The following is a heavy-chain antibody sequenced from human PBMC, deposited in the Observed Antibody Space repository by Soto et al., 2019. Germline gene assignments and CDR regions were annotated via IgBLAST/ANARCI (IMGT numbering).Heavy chain of an antibody. J-gene: IGHJ6*02. Sequence: PGESLKISCKGSGYSFTSYWIGWVRQMPGKGLEWMGIIYPGDSDTRYSPSLQGQVTISADKSISTAYLQWSSLKASDTAMYYCARSGCSSTSCFGYYYGMDVWGQGTTVTVSS. CDR1: GYSFTSYW. V-gene: IGHV5-51*01. D-gene: IGHD2-2*01. CDR2: IYPGDSDT. CDR3: ARSGCSSTSCFGYYYGMDV.